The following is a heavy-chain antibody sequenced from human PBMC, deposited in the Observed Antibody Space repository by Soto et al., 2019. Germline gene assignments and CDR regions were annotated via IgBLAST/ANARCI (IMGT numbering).Heavy chain of an antibody. V-gene: IGHV3-53*01. CDR3: VQTTGWPGFDF. CDR1: GFAVSSKY. J-gene: IGHJ4*02. CDR2: IYGGGTT. D-gene: IGHD6-19*01. Sequence: EVQLVESGGGLIQTGGSLRLSCAASGFAVSSKYMTWVRQAPGKGLEWVSVIYGGGTTYYADAVKGRFTISRDTSKNTLYLQMTSPTAEDTAVYYCVQTTGWPGFDFWGQGTLVTVSS.